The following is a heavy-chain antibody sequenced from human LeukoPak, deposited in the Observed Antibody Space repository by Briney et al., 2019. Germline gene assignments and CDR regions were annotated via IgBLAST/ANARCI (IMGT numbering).Heavy chain of an antibody. CDR3: ARGVGRYYYYYYYMDV. Sequence: PSDTLSLTCAVYGGSLSGYYWSWIRQPPGKGLEWIGEINHSGSTNYNPSLTSRDTISVNTSKNQFSRKLSYVTAADPAVYYCARGVGRYYYYYYYMDVWGKGTTVTVSS. CDR1: GGSLSGYY. CDR2: INHSGST. V-gene: IGHV4-34*01. D-gene: IGHD1-26*01. J-gene: IGHJ6*03.